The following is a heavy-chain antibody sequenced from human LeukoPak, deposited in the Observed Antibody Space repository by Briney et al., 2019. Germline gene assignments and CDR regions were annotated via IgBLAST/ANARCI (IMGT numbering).Heavy chain of an antibody. J-gene: IGHJ5*01. CDR1: GFTFSSYW. Sequence: GGSLRLSCVASGFTFSSYWMHWVRQTPGQGLMWVARIQSDGSTIYADSVQSRFTISRDNAKNTVYLQMNSLRVDDTAVYFCTRAITYFYGSVAYDWFESWGQGIRVTVSS. V-gene: IGHV3-74*01. D-gene: IGHD3-10*01. CDR3: TRAITYFYGSVAYDWFES. CDR2: IQSDGST.